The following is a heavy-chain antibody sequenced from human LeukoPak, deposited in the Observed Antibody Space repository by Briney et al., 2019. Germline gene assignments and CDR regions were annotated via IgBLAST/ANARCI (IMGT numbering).Heavy chain of an antibody. D-gene: IGHD3-3*01. CDR3: ARHNEYYDFWSGYPHP. V-gene: IGHV4-59*08. CDR1: GGSISSYY. Sequence: PSETLSLTCTVSGGSISSYYWSWIRQPPGKGLEWIGYIYYSGSTNYNPSLKSRVTISVDTSKNQFSLKLSSVTAADTAVYYCARHNEYYDFWSGYPHPWGQGTLVTVSS. J-gene: IGHJ5*02. CDR2: IYYSGST.